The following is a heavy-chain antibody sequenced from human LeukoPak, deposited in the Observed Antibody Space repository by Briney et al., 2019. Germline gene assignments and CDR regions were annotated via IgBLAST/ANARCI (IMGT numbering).Heavy chain of an antibody. D-gene: IGHD2-15*01. CDR2: INPNSGDT. J-gene: IGHJ6*03. V-gene: IGHV1-2*02. CDR3: AREPADGWPYYCYYMDV. Sequence: ASVKVSCKASGYTFTGYYIHWMRQAPGQGLEWMGWINPNSGDTNYAQKFQGRVTMTRDTSISTAYMELSRLRSDDTAVYFCAREPADGWPYYCYYMDVWGKGTTVTIAS. CDR1: GYTFTGYY.